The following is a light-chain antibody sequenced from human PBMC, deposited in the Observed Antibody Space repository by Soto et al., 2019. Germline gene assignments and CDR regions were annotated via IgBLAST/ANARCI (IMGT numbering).Light chain of an antibody. CDR3: QQRRNGPRT. Sequence: IALTQSPATLSLSPGERATLACTARQSLXSYLAWYEEKPGQAPRILXTLAANMATGSPARLSGSGSVTDFPLPISSLEPEYFAVYYCQQRRNGPRTFGGGTKVDIK. CDR2: LAA. CDR1: QSLXSY. J-gene: IGKJ4*01. V-gene: IGKV3-11*01.